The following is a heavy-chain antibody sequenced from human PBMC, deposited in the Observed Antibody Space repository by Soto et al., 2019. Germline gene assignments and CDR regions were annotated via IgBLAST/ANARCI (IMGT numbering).Heavy chain of an antibody. CDR1: GGSMNAHF. CDR2: IHISGIT. CDR3: ARINGGSPDF. D-gene: IGHD2-15*01. Sequence: QVHLQDSGPGLVKPSETLSLTCTVSGGSMNAHFWSWIRQTAGKGLEWIGHIHISGITTYNPSLKRGVTMSLAPPKNQLSLKFTSVTAADTAVYYCARINGGSPDFWGQGTLVSVPS. J-gene: IGHJ4*02. V-gene: IGHV4-4*07.